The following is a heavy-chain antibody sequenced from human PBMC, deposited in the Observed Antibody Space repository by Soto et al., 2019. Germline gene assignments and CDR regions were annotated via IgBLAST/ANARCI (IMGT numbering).Heavy chain of an antibody. J-gene: IGHJ4*02. CDR3: AKLSRNYGSGSGYY. D-gene: IGHD3-10*01. V-gene: IGHV3-23*01. CDR2: ISGSGGST. CDR1: GFTFSSYA. Sequence: EVQLLESGGGLVQPGGSLRLSCAASGFTFSSYAVSWVRQAPGKGLEWVSAISGSGGSTYYADSVKGRFTISRDNSKNTLYMQMNSLRAEDTAVYYCAKLSRNYGSGSGYYWGQGTLVTVSS.